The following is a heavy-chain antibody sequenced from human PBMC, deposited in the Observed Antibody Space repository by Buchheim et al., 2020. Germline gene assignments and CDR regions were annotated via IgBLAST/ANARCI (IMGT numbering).Heavy chain of an antibody. CDR2: INHSGST. V-gene: IGHV4-34*01. J-gene: IGHJ1*01. D-gene: IGHD2-15*01. CDR1: GGSFSGYY. Sequence: QVQLQQWGAGLLKPSETLSLTCAVYGGSFSGYYWSWIRQPPGKGLEWIGEINHSGSTNYNPSLKSRVTITGDTSQNQFSLKLSSVTAADTSVYYCARGSTPAALFQHGGQGTL. CDR3: ARGSTPAALFQH.